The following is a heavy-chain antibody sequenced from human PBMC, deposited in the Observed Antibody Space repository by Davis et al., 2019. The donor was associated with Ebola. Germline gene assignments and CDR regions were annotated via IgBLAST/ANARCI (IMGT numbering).Heavy chain of an antibody. V-gene: IGHV1-3*01. J-gene: IGHJ4*02. D-gene: IGHD3-10*01. CDR3: ARDGYYYGSGSYSLSLDY. CDR1: GYTFTSYA. Sequence: AASVKVSCKASGYTFTSYALHWVRQAPGQRLEWMGWINAGNGNTKYSQKFQGRATITRDTSASTAYMELSSLRSEDTAVYYCARDGYYYGSGSYSLSLDYWGQGTLVTVSS. CDR2: INAGNGNT.